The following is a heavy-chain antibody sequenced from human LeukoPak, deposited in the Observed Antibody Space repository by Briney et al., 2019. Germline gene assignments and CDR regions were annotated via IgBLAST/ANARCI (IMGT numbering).Heavy chain of an antibody. CDR1: GFTVSSNY. CDR2: IYSGGST. Sequence: GGSLRLSCAASGFTVSSNYMSWVRQAPGKGLEWVSVIYSGGSTYYADSVKGRFTISRDNSKNTLYLQMNSLRAEDTAVYYCAINRSYYDSSGYREVDYWGQGTLVTVSS. V-gene: IGHV3-53*01. CDR3: AINRSYYDSSGYREVDY. D-gene: IGHD3-22*01. J-gene: IGHJ4*02.